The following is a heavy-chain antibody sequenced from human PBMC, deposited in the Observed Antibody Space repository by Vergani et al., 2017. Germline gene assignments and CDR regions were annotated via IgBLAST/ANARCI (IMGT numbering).Heavy chain of an antibody. CDR2: INPSGGST. V-gene: IGHV1-46*03. J-gene: IGHJ5*02. D-gene: IGHD6-13*01. Sequence: QVQLVQSGAEVKKPGASVKVSCKASGYTFTSYYMHWVRQAPGQGLEWMGIINPSGGSTSYAQKLQGRVTMTRDTSTSTVYMELSSLRSEDTAVYYCARGPHAAAAGRTLNWFDPWGQGTLVTVSS. CDR3: ARGPHAAAAGRTLNWFDP. CDR1: GYTFTSYY.